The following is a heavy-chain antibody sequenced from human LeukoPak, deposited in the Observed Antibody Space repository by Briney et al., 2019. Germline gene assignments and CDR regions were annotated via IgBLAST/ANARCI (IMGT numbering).Heavy chain of an antibody. Sequence: PSETLSFTCAVYGGSFSGYYWSWIRQPPGKGLEWIGEINHSGSTNYNPSLKSRVTISVDTSKNQFSLKLSSVTAADTAVYYCARVITSGWSVWGQGTLVTVSS. CDR2: INHSGST. D-gene: IGHD6-19*01. J-gene: IGHJ4*02. V-gene: IGHV4-34*01. CDR3: ARVITSGWSV. CDR1: GGSFSGYY.